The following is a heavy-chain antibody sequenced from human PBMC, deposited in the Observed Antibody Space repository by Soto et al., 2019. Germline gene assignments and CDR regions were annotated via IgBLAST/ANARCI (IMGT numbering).Heavy chain of an antibody. CDR1: GYSFIDYY. D-gene: IGHD3-9*01. V-gene: IGHV1-2*02. CDR2: ISPKSGGT. CDR3: ARPPGYISDWYYFDL. J-gene: IGHJ4*02. Sequence: QVQPVQSGAEVKRPGASVKVSCEASGYSFIDYYIHWVRQAPGQGFEWMGRISPKSGGTNYAKKFEGRVTLTWDTSLNTAYMELSSLKSDDTAVYYCARPPGYISDWYYFDLWGQGTRVTVSS.